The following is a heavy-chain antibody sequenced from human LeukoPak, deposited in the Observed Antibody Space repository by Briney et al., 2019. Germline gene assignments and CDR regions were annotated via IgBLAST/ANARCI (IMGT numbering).Heavy chain of an antibody. CDR1: GFSLSSYG. CDR2: ISSSSSYI. Sequence: PGGSLRLSCAASGFSLSSYGMHWVRQAPGKGLEWVSSISSSSSYIYYADSVKGRFTISRDNAKNSLYLQMNSLRAEDTAVYYCARGGVYSSGWYVDYWGQGTLVTVSS. V-gene: IGHV3-21*01. CDR3: ARGGVYSSGWYVDY. J-gene: IGHJ4*02. D-gene: IGHD6-19*01.